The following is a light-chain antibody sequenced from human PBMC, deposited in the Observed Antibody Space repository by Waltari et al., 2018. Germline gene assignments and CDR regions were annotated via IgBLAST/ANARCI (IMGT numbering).Light chain of an antibody. CDR3: QTGGHGTWV. Sequence: QLVLTQSPSASASLGASVKLTCTLSSGHSSNVIAWLQQQPEKGPRYLMKVNSDGSHSKGDGIPDRFSGSSSGAERYLTISSLQSEDEADYYCQTGGHGTWVVGGGTKLTVL. CDR1: SGHSSNV. CDR2: VNSDGSH. V-gene: IGLV4-69*01. J-gene: IGLJ3*02.